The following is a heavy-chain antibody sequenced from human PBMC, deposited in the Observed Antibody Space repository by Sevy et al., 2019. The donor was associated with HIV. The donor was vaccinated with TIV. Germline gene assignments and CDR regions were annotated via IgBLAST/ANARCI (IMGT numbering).Heavy chain of an antibody. CDR2: IKQDGSEK. J-gene: IGHJ5*02. CDR3: ATVLGYCSGGSCSTPTWFDP. Sequence: GGSLRLSCAASGFTFSSYWTSWVRQAPGKGLEWVANIKQDGSEKYYVDSVKGRFTISRDNAKNSLYLQMNSLRAEDTAVYYCATVLGYCSGGSCSTPTWFDPWGQGTLVTVSS. V-gene: IGHV3-7*01. D-gene: IGHD2-15*01. CDR1: GFTFSSYW.